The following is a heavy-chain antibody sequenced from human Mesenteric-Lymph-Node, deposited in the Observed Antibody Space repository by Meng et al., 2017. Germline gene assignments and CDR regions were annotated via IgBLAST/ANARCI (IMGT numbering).Heavy chain of an antibody. J-gene: IGHJ6*01. CDR2: ISGSGGST. D-gene: IGHD2-15*01. Sequence: GESLKISCTASGFTFSNFNMNWVRQAPGKGLEWVSAISGSGGSTYYADSVKGRFTISRDNSKNTLYLQMNSLRAEDTAVYYCAKDSSGWYSNYYYYGMDVWGQGTTVTVSS. CDR1: GFTFSNFN. CDR3: AKDSSGWYSNYYYYGMDV. V-gene: IGHV3-23*01.